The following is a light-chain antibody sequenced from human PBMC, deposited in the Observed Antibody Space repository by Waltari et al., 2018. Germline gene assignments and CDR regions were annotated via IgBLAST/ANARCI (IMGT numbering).Light chain of an antibody. CDR1: ESVGTY. Sequence: EIVMTQSPVTMSVSPGEGVALSCTASESVGTYVAWYRHKPGQPPRLLIYFGSTRATGVPARISGSGSGTDFSLTISSLESEDFAVYYCQQSRQWPRRTFGQGTKLE. CDR3: QQSRQWPRRT. J-gene: IGKJ2*01. CDR2: FGS. V-gene: IGKV3D-15*01.